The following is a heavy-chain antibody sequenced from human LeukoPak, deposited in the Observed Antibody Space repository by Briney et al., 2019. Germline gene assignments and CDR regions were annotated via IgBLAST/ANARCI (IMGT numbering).Heavy chain of an antibody. V-gene: IGHV3-23*01. D-gene: IGHD4-11*01. CDR3: AKRAPGSNSFFDY. CDR2: ICGSGDGT. Sequence: GGSVRLSCAASGFTFSSYAMSWVRQAPGKGLEWASAICGSGDGTYYADSVKGRFTISRDNSKNTLYLQMNSLRADDTAVYYCAKRAPGSNSFFDYWGQGALVTVSS. CDR1: GFTFSSYA. J-gene: IGHJ4*02.